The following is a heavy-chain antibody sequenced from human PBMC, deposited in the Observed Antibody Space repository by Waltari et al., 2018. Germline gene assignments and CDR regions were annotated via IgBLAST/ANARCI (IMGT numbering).Heavy chain of an antibody. D-gene: IGHD6-19*01. Sequence: QVQLQQWGAGLLKPSEPLSLTCAVHGGSFSGYYRTWTRQPPGKGLEWIGEINHSGSTNYNPSLKSRVTISVDTSKNQFSLKLSSVTAADTAVYYCARSKSSGWYAYFQHWGQGTLVTVSS. CDR3: ARSKSSGWYAYFQH. CDR1: GGSFSGYY. J-gene: IGHJ1*01. V-gene: IGHV4-34*01. CDR2: INHSGST.